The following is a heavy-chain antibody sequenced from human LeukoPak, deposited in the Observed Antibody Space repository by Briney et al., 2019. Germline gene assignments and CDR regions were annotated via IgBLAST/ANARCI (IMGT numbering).Heavy chain of an antibody. V-gene: IGHV3-23*01. CDR1: GFTFSNYA. Sequence: PGGSLRLSCAASGFTFSNYAMSWVRQAPGKGLEWVSAISSSGGSTYYADSVRGRFTISRDNSKDTLYLQLNSLRADDTAIYYCVKDISGFSGSFSEGYWGQGTLVTVSS. D-gene: IGHD1-26*01. J-gene: IGHJ4*02. CDR3: VKDISGFSGSFSEGY. CDR2: ISSSGGST.